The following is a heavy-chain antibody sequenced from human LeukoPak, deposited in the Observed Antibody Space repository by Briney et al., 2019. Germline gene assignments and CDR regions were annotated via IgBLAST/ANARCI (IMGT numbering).Heavy chain of an antibody. V-gene: IGHV3-21*04. CDR3: AKCPTWSGWVPYFDY. J-gene: IGHJ4*02. Sequence: GGSLRLSCAASGISFSNYSMNWVRQAPGKGLEWVSLISSSSRFIYYGDSVKGRFTISRDNAKNTLYLQMNSLRAEDTAVYYCAKCPTWSGWVPYFDYWGQGTLVTVSS. D-gene: IGHD6-19*01. CDR2: ISSSSRFI. CDR1: GISFSNYS.